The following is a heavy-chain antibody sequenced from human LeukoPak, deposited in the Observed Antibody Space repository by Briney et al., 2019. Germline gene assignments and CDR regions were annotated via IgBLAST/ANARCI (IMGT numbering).Heavy chain of an antibody. V-gene: IGHV1-69*02. D-gene: IGHD4-23*01. J-gene: IGHJ3*02. CDR2: IIPILDIA. Sequence: GAAVKVSCKASGGTFNRYTISWVRQAPGQGLEWMGRIIPILDIANYAQKFQGRVTITADKSTSTAYMELSSLRSEDTAVYYCAGGESTVVTGGGDIWGQGTMVTVSS. CDR1: GGTFNRYT. CDR3: AGGESTVVTGGGDI.